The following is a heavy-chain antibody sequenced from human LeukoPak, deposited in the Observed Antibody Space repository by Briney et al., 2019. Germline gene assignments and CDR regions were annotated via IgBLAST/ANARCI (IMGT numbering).Heavy chain of an antibody. D-gene: IGHD3-22*01. Sequence: GGSLRLSCAASGFTFSSYSMNWVRQAPGKGLEWVSYISSSSSTIYYADSVKGRFTISRDNAKNSLFLQMNSLRDEDTAVYYCATNSDYRFEYWGQGTLVTVSS. CDR3: ATNSDYRFEY. CDR2: ISSSSSTI. CDR1: GFTFSSYS. V-gene: IGHV3-48*02. J-gene: IGHJ4*02.